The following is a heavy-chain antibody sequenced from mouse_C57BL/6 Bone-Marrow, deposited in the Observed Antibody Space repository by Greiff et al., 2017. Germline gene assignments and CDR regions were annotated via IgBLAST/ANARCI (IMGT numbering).Heavy chain of an antibody. D-gene: IGHD1-1*01. Sequence: EVQLVESGEGLVKPGGSLKLSCAASGFTFSSYAMSWVRQTPEKRLEWVAYISSGGDYIYYADTVKGRFTISRDNARNTLYLQLSSLKSEDTAMYYCTRGITTVEYWYFDVWGTGTTVTVSS. V-gene: IGHV5-9-1*02. J-gene: IGHJ1*03. CDR1: GFTFSSYA. CDR2: ISSGGDYI. CDR3: TRGITTVEYWYFDV.